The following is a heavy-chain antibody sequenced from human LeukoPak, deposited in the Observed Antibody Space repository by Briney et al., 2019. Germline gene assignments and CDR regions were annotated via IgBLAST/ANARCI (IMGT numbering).Heavy chain of an antibody. D-gene: IGHD3-9*01. CDR1: GGSLSGYY. Sequence: SETLSLTCAVYGGSLSGYYWGWIRQPPGKGLEWIGSIYHSGSTYYNPSLKSRVTISIDTSKNQFSLKLSSVTAADTAVYYCARGGFRFFDWGGYWGQGTLVTVSS. V-gene: IGHV4-38-2*01. CDR2: IYHSGST. J-gene: IGHJ4*02. CDR3: ARGGFRFFDWGGY.